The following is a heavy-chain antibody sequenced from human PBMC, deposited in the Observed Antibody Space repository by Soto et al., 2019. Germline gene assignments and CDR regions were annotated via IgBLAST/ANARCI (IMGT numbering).Heavy chain of an antibody. J-gene: IGHJ6*02. CDR2: IYYSGST. V-gene: IGHV4-30-4*01. Sequence: SETLSLTCTVSGGSISSGDYYWSWIRQPPGKGLEWIGYIYYSGSTYYNPSLKSRVTISVDTSKNQFSLKLSSVTAADTAVYYCARDPLKTILVAPAATPTQRGMDVWGQGTTVTVSS. CDR3: ARDPLKTILVAPAATPTQRGMDV. D-gene: IGHD2-2*02. CDR1: GGSISSGDYY.